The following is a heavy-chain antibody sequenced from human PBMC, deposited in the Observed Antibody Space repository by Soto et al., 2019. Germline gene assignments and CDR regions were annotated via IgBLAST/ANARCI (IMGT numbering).Heavy chain of an antibody. Sequence: SGPTLVNPTQTLTLTCTFSGFSLSTSGMCVSWIRQPPGKALEWLALIDWDDDKYYSTSLKTRLTISKDTSKNQVVLTMTNMDPVDTATYYCARTPHGGATRYYFDYWGQGTLVTSPQ. V-gene: IGHV2-70*01. CDR3: ARTPHGGATRYYFDY. J-gene: IGHJ4*02. CDR2: IDWDDDK. CDR1: GFSLSTSGMC. D-gene: IGHD1-26*01.